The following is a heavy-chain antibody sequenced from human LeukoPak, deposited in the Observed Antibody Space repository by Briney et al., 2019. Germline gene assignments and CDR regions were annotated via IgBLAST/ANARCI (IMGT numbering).Heavy chain of an antibody. J-gene: IGHJ5*02. CDR1: GGSISNTGYY. D-gene: IGHD2-15*01. CDR2: IHYSGRT. V-gene: IGHV4-39*01. CDR3: ARALGYCSGGSCTRGYNWFDP. Sequence: PSETLSLTCSVSGGSISNTGYYWGWIRQPPGKGLEWIGGIHYSGRTYYNPSLKSRVIISVDTSMNQFSLKLSFVTTADTAVYYCARALGYCSGGSCTRGYNWFDPWGQGTLVTVPS.